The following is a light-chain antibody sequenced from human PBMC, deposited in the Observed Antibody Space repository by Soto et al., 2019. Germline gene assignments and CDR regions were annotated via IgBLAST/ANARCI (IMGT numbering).Light chain of an antibody. CDR2: DDS. J-gene: IGLJ1*01. Sequence: SYELTQSPSVSVAPGQTVSITCGGYNIGSKSVHWYQQKPGQAPVLVVYDDSDRRSGIPERFSGSNSGNTATLTISGTQAMDEADYYCQAWDSSTAVFGTGTKVTVL. V-gene: IGLV3-21*02. CDR3: QAWDSSTAV. CDR1: NIGSKS.